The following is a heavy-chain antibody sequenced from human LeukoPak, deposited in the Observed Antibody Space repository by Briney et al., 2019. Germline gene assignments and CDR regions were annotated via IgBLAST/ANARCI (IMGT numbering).Heavy chain of an antibody. CDR1: GYTFTGQY. CDR3: TRGHREAFEN. CDR2: VNPNNGDT. Sequence: ASVTVSFKASGYTFTGQYMHWVRQAPGQGLEWMAWVNPNNGDTYNAQKFQDRVTITRVTSISTAYMELRRLRSDDTAVYYCTRGHREAFENWGQGTLVTVSS. D-gene: IGHD1-14*01. V-gene: IGHV1-2*02. J-gene: IGHJ4*02.